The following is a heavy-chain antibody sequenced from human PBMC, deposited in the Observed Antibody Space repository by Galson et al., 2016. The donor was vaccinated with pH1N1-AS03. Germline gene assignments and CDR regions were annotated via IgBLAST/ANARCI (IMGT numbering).Heavy chain of an antibody. Sequence: SLRLSCAASGFAFSRYWMSWVRQTPEKGLEWIGEIYHNGATNYLPSLKSRVAITLDTSKNQFSLKLTSVTAADTAVYYCARCGVSSSIDYWGQGTLVTVSS. CDR1: GFAFSRYW. D-gene: IGHD6-6*01. J-gene: IGHJ4*02. CDR2: IYHNGAT. V-gene: IGHV4-4*02. CDR3: ARCGVSSSIDY.